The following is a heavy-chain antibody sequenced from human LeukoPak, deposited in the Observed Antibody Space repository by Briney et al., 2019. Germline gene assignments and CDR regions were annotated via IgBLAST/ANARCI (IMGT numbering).Heavy chain of an antibody. V-gene: IGHV1-18*01. CDR2: ISPYNGKT. Sequence: GASVKVSCTTSGYSFNTFGLTWVRQAPGQRLEWLGWISPYNGKTNYAPKVQGRVTLTTDTSARTAYMELRSLRSDDTAVYYCARDVGVSGLLLDFDYWGQGTLVTVSS. CDR3: ARDVGVSGLLLDFDY. D-gene: IGHD2-21*01. CDR1: GYSFNTFG. J-gene: IGHJ4*02.